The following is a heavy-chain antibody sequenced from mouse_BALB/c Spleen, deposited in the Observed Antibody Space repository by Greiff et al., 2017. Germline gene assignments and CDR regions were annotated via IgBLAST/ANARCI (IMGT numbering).Heavy chain of an antibody. CDR2: IWSGGST. V-gene: IGHV2-2*02. J-gene: IGHJ4*01. CDR3: ARNKVRRDYAMDY. D-gene: IGHD2-14*01. CDR1: GFSLTSYG. Sequence: VQLVESGPGLVQPSQSLSITCTVSGFSLTSYGVHWVRQSPGKGLEWLGVIWSGGSTDYNAAFISRLSISKDNSKSQVFFKMNSLQANDTAIYYCARNKVRRDYAMDYWGQGTSVTVSS.